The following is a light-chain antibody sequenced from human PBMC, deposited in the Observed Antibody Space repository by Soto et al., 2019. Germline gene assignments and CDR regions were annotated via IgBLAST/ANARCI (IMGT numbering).Light chain of an antibody. CDR3: SSYTNINTRAGV. J-gene: IGLJ1*01. Sequence: QSALTQPPSASGSPGQSVTISCTGTSSDVGGYNYVSWYQQHPGKAPKLMIYEVTDRPSGVSNRFSGSKSGNTASLTISGLQAEDEAEYYCSSYTNINTRAGVFGTGTKVTVL. V-gene: IGLV2-14*01. CDR1: SSDVGGYNY. CDR2: EVT.